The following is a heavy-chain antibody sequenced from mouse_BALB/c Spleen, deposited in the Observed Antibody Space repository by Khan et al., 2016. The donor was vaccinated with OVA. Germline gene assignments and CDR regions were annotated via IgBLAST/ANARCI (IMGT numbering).Heavy chain of an antibody. CDR2: IDPPNDDS. Sequence: VQLKESGAELVKPGASVKLSCSASGFNIKDTYIHWMKQRPEQGLEWIGRIDPPNDDSKYGPKFQAKATLTADTSSNTAYLQLSSLTSKDTAVYYCATRYGNPFAFWGQGTLVTVSA. CDR3: ATRYGNPFAF. D-gene: IGHD2-1*01. J-gene: IGHJ3*01. V-gene: IGHV14-3*02. CDR1: GFNIKDTY.